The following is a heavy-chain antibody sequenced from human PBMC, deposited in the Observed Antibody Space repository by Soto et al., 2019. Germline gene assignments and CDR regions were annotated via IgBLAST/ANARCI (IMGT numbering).Heavy chain of an antibody. Sequence: QVQLQESGPLLVKPSQTLSLTCTVSGGSISSVYDCWSWIRQSPDKGLEWIGHIYNDGTTYNNPSLTSRVTISVDTSKNKFSLQLMSVTAADTAVYFCATGPSGDKFDFWGQGTLVTVSS. D-gene: IGHD7-27*01. CDR2: IYNDGTT. J-gene: IGHJ4*02. CDR3: ATGPSGDKFDF. V-gene: IGHV4-30-4*01. CDR1: GGSISSVYDC.